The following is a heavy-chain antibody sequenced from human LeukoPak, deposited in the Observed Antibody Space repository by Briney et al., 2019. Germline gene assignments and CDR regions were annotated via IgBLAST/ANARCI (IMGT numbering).Heavy chain of an antibody. CDR3: ARHYCSSTSCHYYYGMDV. D-gene: IGHD2-2*01. CDR1: GYSFTSYW. Sequence: GESLKISCKGSGYSFTSYWIGWVRQMPGKGLEWMGIIYPGDSDTRYSPSFQGQVTISADKSISTAYLQWSSLKASDTAMYYCARHYCSSTSCHYYYGMDVRGQGTTVTVSS. V-gene: IGHV5-51*01. J-gene: IGHJ6*02. CDR2: IYPGDSDT.